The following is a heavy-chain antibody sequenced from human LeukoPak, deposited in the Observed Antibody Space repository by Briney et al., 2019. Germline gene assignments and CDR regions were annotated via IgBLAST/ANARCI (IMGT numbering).Heavy chain of an antibody. CDR2: IRYDGGTK. CDR3: AKDSYGSHNYYYFMDV. D-gene: IGHD5-18*01. J-gene: IGHJ6*03. V-gene: IGHV3-30*02. Sequence: GGSLRLSCAASGFIFSNYGMHWVRQAPGKGLEWVTFIRYDGGTKYYADSVRGRFTISRDNSKNILYLQMDSLRREDTAVYYCAKDSYGSHNYYYFMDVWGKGNTVIVSS. CDR1: GFIFSNYG.